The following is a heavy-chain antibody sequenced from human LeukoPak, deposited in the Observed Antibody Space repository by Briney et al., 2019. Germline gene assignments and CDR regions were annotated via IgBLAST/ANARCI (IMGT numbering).Heavy chain of an antibody. CDR3: ARARGIDITTVTIVDY. D-gene: IGHD4-17*01. Sequence: SQTLSLTCTVSGGSLSSGDYYWSWIRQPPGKGLEWIGYIYYSGSTYYNPSLKSRVTISVDTSKNQFSLKLSSVTAADTAVYYCARARGIDITTVTIVDYWGQGTLVTVSS. V-gene: IGHV4-30-4*08. J-gene: IGHJ4*02. CDR1: GGSLSSGDYY. CDR2: IYYSGST.